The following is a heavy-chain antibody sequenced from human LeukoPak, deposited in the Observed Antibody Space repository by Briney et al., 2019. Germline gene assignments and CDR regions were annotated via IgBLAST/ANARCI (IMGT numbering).Heavy chain of an antibody. CDR2: IYPGDSDT. D-gene: IGHD4-17*01. J-gene: IGHJ4*02. CDR1: GYSFTSYW. CDR3: ARGDYGDYRIFYTLFDF. V-gene: IGHV5-51*01. Sequence: PGESLKISCKGSGYSFTSYWIGWVRPMPGKGLEWMGIIYPGDSDTRYSPSFQGQVTISADRSISTAYLQWSSLKASDTAMYYCARGDYGDYRIFYTLFDFWGQGTLVTVSS.